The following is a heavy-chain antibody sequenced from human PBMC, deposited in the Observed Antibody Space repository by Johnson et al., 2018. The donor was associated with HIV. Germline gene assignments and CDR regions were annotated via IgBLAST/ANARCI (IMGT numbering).Heavy chain of an antibody. CDR1: GFTFSNAW. J-gene: IGHJ3*02. Sequence: VQLVESGGGLVKPGGSLRLSCAASGFTFSNAWMSWVRQAPGKGLEWVSGINWNGGSTSYAGSVKGPFTISRDNAKKSLYLQMNTLRAEDTAVYHCARVRQDRGSSGWNNDAFDIWGQGTMVTVSS. D-gene: IGHD6-19*01. CDR2: INWNGGST. CDR3: ARVRQDRGSSGWNNDAFDI. V-gene: IGHV3-20*01.